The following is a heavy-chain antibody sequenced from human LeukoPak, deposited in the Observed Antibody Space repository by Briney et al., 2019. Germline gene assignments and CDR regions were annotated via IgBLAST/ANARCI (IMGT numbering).Heavy chain of an antibody. CDR3: ARVGSGSYRLL. Sequence: ASVKVSCKASGYTFTTYDINWVRQATGQGLEWMGWINPNSGGTNYAQKFQGRVTMTRDTSISTAYMELSRLRSDDTAVYYCARVGSGSYRLLWGQGTLVTVSS. D-gene: IGHD3-10*01. CDR2: INPNSGGT. J-gene: IGHJ4*02. V-gene: IGHV1-2*02. CDR1: GYTFTTYD.